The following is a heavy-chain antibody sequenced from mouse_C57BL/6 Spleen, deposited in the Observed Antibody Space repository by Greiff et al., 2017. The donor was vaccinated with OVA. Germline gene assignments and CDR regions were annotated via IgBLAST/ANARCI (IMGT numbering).Heavy chain of an antibody. CDR1: GFTFSDFY. Sequence: EVNVVEPGGGLVQSGRSLRLSCATSGFTFSDFYMEWVRQAPGKGLEWIAASRNKANDYTTESSASVKGRFIVSRDTSQSFLYLQMNALRAEETAIYYWSRDADYGSSCGGYWYFDVWGTGTTVTVSS. J-gene: IGHJ1*03. CDR3: SRDADYGSSCGGYWYFDV. V-gene: IGHV7-1*01. CDR2: SRNKANDYTT. D-gene: IGHD1-1*01.